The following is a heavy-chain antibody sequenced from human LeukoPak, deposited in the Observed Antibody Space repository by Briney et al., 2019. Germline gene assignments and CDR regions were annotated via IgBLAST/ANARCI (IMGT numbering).Heavy chain of an antibody. CDR1: GYPISSGYY. CDR3: ARGSGSGNYVLDY. Sequence: PSETLSLTCAVSGYPISSGYYWGWIRQPPGKGLEWIGSIYHTGSTYFNPSLKSRVTISVDTSKNQFSLKLNSMTAADTAVYFCARGSGSGNYVLDYWGQGTLVTVSS. D-gene: IGHD3-10*01. V-gene: IGHV4-38-2*01. CDR2: IYHTGST. J-gene: IGHJ4*02.